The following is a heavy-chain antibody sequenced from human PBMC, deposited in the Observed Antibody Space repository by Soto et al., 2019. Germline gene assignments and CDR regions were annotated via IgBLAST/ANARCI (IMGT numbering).Heavy chain of an antibody. CDR3: ARRLYYDSSGFEGGGMDV. J-gene: IGHJ6*02. CDR2: IYYDGNT. V-gene: IGHV4-39*01. Sequence: SVTLSLTCTVSGDSIRSNIHYWGWIRKPPGKGLESIANIYYDGNTYYNPSLKSRVTISLDTSKNQFSLRLNSVTAADTAVYYCARRLYYDSSGFEGGGMDVWGQGTTVPVSS. D-gene: IGHD3-22*01. CDR1: GDSIRSNIHY.